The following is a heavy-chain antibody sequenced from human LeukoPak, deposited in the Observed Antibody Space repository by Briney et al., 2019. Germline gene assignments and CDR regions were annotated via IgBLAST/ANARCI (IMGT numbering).Heavy chain of an antibody. CDR3: ARDLGYCSGGSCYSFDY. J-gene: IGHJ4*02. D-gene: IGHD2-15*01. CDR2: IYHSGST. V-gene: IGHV4-39*07. Sequence: PSETLSLTCTVSGGSISSSSYYWGWIRQPPGKGLEWIGSIYHSGSTYYNPSLKSRVTISVDTSKNQFSLKLSSVTAADTAVYYCARDLGYCSGGSCYSFDYWGQGTLVTVSS. CDR1: GGSISSSSYY.